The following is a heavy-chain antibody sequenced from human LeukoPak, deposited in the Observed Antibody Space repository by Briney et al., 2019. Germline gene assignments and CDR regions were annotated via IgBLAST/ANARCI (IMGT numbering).Heavy chain of an antibody. J-gene: IGHJ3*02. Sequence: GGSLRLSCAASGFTFSSYDMHWVRQATGKGLEWVSAIGTAGDTYYPGSVKGRFTISRENAKNSLYLQMNSLRAGDTAVYYCARGSSGWVAFDIWGQGTMVTVSS. CDR3: ARGSSGWVAFDI. CDR1: GFTFSSYD. CDR2: IGTAGDT. D-gene: IGHD6-19*01. V-gene: IGHV3-13*01.